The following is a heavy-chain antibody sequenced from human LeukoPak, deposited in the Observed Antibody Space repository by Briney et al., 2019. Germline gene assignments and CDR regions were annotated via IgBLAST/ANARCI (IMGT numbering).Heavy chain of an antibody. CDR3: AREAYYDYVWGSYRWIDY. CDR2: INHSGST. CDR1: GGSFSGYY. D-gene: IGHD3-16*02. J-gene: IGHJ4*02. V-gene: IGHV4-34*01. Sequence: SETLSLTCAVYGGSFSGYYWSWIRQPPGKGLEWIGEINHSGSTNYNPSLKSRVTISVDTSKNQFSLKLSSVTAADTAVYYCAREAYYDYVWGSYRWIDYWGQGTLVTVSS.